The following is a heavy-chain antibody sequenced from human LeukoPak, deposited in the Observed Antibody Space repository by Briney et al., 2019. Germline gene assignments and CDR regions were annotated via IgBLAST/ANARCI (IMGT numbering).Heavy chain of an antibody. CDR2: IKQDGSEK. D-gene: IGHD1-26*01. V-gene: IGHV3-7*01. J-gene: IGHJ3*02. Sequence: GGSLRLSCAASGFIFSNYWMSWVRQAPGKGLEWVANIKQDGSEKHYVDSVKGRFTISRDNAKNSLYLQMNSLRVEDTAVYFCARVRYRPDGFDIWGQGTMATVSS. CDR1: GFIFSNYW. CDR3: ARVRYRPDGFDI.